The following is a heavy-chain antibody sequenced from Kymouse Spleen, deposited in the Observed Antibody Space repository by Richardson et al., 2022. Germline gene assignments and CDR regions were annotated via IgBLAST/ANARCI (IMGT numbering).Heavy chain of an antibody. CDR2: INHSGST. CDR1: GGSFSGYY. CDR3: AREYSGYDYYYYYGMDV. J-gene: IGHJ6*02. D-gene: IGHD5-12*01. V-gene: IGHV4-34*01. Sequence: QVQLQQWGAGLLKPSETLSLTCAVYGGSFSGYYWSWIRQPPGKGLEWIGEINHSGSTNYNPSLKSRVTISVDTSKNQFSLKLSSVTAADTAVYYCAREYSGYDYYYYYGMDVWGQGTTVTVSS.